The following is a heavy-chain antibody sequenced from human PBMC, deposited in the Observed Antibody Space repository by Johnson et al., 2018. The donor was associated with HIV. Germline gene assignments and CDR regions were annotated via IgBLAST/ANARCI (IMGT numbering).Heavy chain of an antibody. J-gene: IGHJ3*02. V-gene: IGHV3-30*02. CDR1: GFIFSNYG. CDR3: ARGSKWELLGAFDI. Sequence: QVQLVESGGGVVQPGGSLRLSCAASGFIFSNYGIHWVRQAPGKGLEWVAFIRYDGTNRYYADSVKGRFTISRDNSKNTVYLQMNSLRADDTAMYYCARGSKWELLGAFDIWGQGTMVTVSS. D-gene: IGHD1-26*01. CDR2: IRYDGTNR.